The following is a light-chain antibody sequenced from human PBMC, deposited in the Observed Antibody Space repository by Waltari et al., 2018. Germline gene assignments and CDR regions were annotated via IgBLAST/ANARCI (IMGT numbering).Light chain of an antibody. CDR3: SSYTSSSTLWV. CDR1: SSDVGGYNY. V-gene: IGLV2-14*01. CDR2: DVS. Sequence: QSALTQPASVSGSPGQSITISCTGTSSDVGGYNYVSWYQQHPGKAPKLMIYDVSNRPSGLSERFYGSKAGNIASRPISGLQAEGEADYYCSSYTSSSTLWVFGGGTKLTVL. J-gene: IGLJ3*02.